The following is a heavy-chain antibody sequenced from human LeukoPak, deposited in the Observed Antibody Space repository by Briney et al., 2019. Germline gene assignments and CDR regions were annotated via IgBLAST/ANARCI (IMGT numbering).Heavy chain of an antibody. CDR2: IYYSGST. CDR1: GGSISSYY. D-gene: IGHD3-9*01. CDR3: AIGDWASPNY. Sequence: PSETLSLTCTVSGGSISSYYWSRIRQPPGKGLEWIGYIYYSGSTNYNPSLKSRVTISVDTSKNQFSLKLSSVTAADTAVYYCAIGDWASPNYWGQGTLVTVSS. V-gene: IGHV4-59*01. J-gene: IGHJ4*02.